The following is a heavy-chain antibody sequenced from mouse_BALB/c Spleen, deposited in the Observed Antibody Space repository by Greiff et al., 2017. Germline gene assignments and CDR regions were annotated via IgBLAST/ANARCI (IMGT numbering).Heavy chain of an antibody. CDR3: EKHRNFWFAY. J-gene: IGHJ3*01. CDR2: ISSGGGST. Sequence: EVKLVESGGGLVKPGGSLKLSCAASGFAFSSYDMSWVRQTPEKRLEWVAYISSGGGSTYYPDTVKGRFTISRDNAKNTLYLQMSSLKSEDTAMYYCEKHRNFWFAYWGQGTLVTVSA. V-gene: IGHV5-12-1*01. CDR1: GFAFSSYD.